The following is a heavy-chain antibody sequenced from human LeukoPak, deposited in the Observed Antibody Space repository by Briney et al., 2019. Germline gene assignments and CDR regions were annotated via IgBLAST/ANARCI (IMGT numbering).Heavy chain of an antibody. CDR2: INKGGSEE. J-gene: IGHJ4*02. Sequence: GGSLRLSCAASGFTFSDFYMSWVRQAPGKGLEWVANINKGGSEEKYVYSVKGRFTISRDNAKNSLYLQMSSLRADDTAVYYCARWPHCQDFWGRGTRVTVSS. V-gene: IGHV3-7*03. CDR1: GFTFSDFY. CDR3: ARWPHCQDF.